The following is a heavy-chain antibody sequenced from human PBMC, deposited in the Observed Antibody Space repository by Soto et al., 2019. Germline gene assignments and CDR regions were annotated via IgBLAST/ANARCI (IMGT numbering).Heavy chain of an antibody. D-gene: IGHD3-16*01. V-gene: IGHV3-72*01. CDR1: GFTFSDHY. J-gene: IGHJ6*03. Sequence: EVQLVESGGGLVQPGGSLRLSCAASGFTFSDHYMDWVRQAPGKGLEWVGRARNKDNSYFTEYAASVKGRVTISRDESQSGVYLQMTSLKAEDTAVYYCGRGRGGLRYYYMDVWGKGTTVTVS. CDR2: ARNKDNSYFT. CDR3: GRGRGGLRYYYMDV.